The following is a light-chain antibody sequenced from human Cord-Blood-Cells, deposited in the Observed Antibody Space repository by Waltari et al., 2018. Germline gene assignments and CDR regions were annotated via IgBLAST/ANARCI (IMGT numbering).Light chain of an antibody. CDR2: QDS. V-gene: IGLV3-1*01. Sequence: SYELTQPPSVSVSPGQTASITCSGDKLGDKYACWYQQKPGQSPVLVIYQDSKRPSGIPERFSGSNSWNTATLTIRGTQAMDEADYYCQAWDSSVVFGGGTKLTVL. CDR1: KLGDKY. CDR3: QAWDSSVV. J-gene: IGLJ2*01.